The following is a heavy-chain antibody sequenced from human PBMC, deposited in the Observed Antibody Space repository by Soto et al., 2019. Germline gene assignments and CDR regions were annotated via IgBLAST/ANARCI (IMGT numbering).Heavy chain of an antibody. V-gene: IGHV3-53*02. J-gene: IGHJ5*02. Sequence: EVQLLETGGGLIQPGGSLRLSCAASGFTVSSNYMSWVRQAPGKGLEWVSVIYSGGSTYYADSVKGRFIISRDNSKNTLYLQMNSLRAEDTAVYYCARGVTRGGDWFDPWGQGTLVTVSS. D-gene: IGHD2-2*01. CDR1: GFTVSSNY. CDR3: ARGVTRGGDWFDP. CDR2: IYSGGST.